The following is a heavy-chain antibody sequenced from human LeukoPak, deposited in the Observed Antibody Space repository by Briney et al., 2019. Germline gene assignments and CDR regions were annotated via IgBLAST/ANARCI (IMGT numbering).Heavy chain of an antibody. CDR3: ARENSKKWLAPSRSGWFDP. CDR2: ISSSSSYI. CDR1: GFTFSSYS. D-gene: IGHD6-19*01. Sequence: GGSLRLSCAASGFTFSSYSMNWVRQAPGKGLEWVSSISSSSSYIYYADSVKGRFTISRDNAKNSLYLQMNSLRAEDTAVYYCARENSKKWLAPSRSGWFDPWGQGTLVTVSS. V-gene: IGHV3-21*01. J-gene: IGHJ5*02.